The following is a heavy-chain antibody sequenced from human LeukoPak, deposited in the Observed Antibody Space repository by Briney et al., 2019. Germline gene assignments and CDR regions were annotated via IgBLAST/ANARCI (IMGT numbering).Heavy chain of an antibody. CDR1: GGSISSSSYY. CDR3: ARVGDGYNYFPYYYMDF. CDR2: IYYSGST. J-gene: IGHJ6*03. Sequence: PSETLSLTCTVSGGSISSSSYYWGWIRQPPGKGLEWIGYIYYSGSTNYRPSLKSRVTISVDTSKNQVSLRLRSVTAADTAIYYCARVGDGYNYFPYYYMDFWGKGTTVIVSS. D-gene: IGHD5-24*01. V-gene: IGHV4-61*05.